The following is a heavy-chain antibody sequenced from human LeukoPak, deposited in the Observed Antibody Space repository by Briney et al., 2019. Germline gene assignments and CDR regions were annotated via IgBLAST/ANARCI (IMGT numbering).Heavy chain of an antibody. D-gene: IGHD3-10*01. CDR3: ARGDYYGSGVNYGMDV. V-gene: IGHV1-8*01. J-gene: IGHJ6*02. Sequence: ASVKVSCKASGYTFTSYDINWVRQATGQGLEWMGWMNPNSGSTGYAQKFQGRVTMTRNTSISTAYMELSSLRSEDTAVYYCARGDYYGSGVNYGMDVWGQGTTVTVSS. CDR1: GYTFTSYD. CDR2: MNPNSGST.